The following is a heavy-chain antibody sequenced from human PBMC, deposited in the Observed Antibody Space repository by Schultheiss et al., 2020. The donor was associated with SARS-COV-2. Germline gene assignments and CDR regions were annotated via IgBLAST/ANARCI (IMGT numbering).Heavy chain of an antibody. CDR1: GGSISSYY. J-gene: IGHJ5*02. CDR3: ARVALDYTGFDP. Sequence: SETLSLTCTVSGGSISSYYWSWIRQPPGKGLEWIGEINHSGSTNYNPSLKSRVTISVDTSKNQFSLKLSSVTAADTAVYYCARVALDYTGFDPWGQGTLVTVSS. CDR2: INHSGST. V-gene: IGHV4-34*01. D-gene: IGHD4-11*01.